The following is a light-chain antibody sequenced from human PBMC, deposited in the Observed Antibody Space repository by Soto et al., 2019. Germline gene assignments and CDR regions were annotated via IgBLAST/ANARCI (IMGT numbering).Light chain of an antibody. CDR1: SSNIGNNY. J-gene: IGLJ3*02. V-gene: IGLV1-51*01. CDR3: GTWDNSLSGWV. CDR2: DNN. Sequence: QSVLTQPPSVSAAPGQRVTISCSGSSSNIGNNYVSWYQHLPGTAPKLLIYDNNKRPSGIPDRFSGSKSGTSATLGITGLQAGDEANYYCGTWDNSLSGWVFGGRTKLTVL.